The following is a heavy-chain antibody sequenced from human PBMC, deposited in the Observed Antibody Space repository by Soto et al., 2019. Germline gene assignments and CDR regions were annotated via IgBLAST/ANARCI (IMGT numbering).Heavy chain of an antibody. CDR3: ARQIVATIFPSYYFDY. Sequence: SETLSLTCTASGGSISSYYWSWIRQPPGKGLEWIGYIYYSGSTNYNPSLKSRVTISVDTSKNQFSLKLSSVTAADTAVYYCARQIVATIFPSYYFDYWGQGTLVTVSS. CDR1: GGSISSYY. CDR2: IYYSGST. D-gene: IGHD5-12*01. V-gene: IGHV4-59*08. J-gene: IGHJ4*02.